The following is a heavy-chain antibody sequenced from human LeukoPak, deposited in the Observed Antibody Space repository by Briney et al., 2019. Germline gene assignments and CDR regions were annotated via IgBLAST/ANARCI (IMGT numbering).Heavy chain of an antibody. D-gene: IGHD4-17*01. Sequence: GGSLRLSWAASGFTFSNACMSWVRQAPGKGLEWVGRIKSKTDGGTTDYAATVKGRFTISRDDSKNTLYLQMNSLKTEDTAVYYCTTSLMSTVTTYYFDYWGQGTLVTVSS. V-gene: IGHV3-15*01. CDR2: IKSKTDGGTT. J-gene: IGHJ4*02. CDR3: TTSLMSTVTTYYFDY. CDR1: GFTFSNAC.